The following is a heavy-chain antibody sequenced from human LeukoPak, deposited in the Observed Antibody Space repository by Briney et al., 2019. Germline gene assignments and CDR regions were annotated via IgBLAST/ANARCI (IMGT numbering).Heavy chain of an antibody. J-gene: IGHJ3*02. V-gene: IGHV3-30*02. Sequence: GGSLRLSCAASGFTFSSYGMHWVRQAPGKGLEWVAFIRYDGSNKYYADSVKGRFTISRDNSKNTLCLQMNSLRAEDTAVYYCARDEDWSGYYGAFDIWGQGTMVTVSS. CDR3: ARDEDWSGYYGAFDI. CDR2: IRYDGSNK. D-gene: IGHD3-3*01. CDR1: GFTFSSYG.